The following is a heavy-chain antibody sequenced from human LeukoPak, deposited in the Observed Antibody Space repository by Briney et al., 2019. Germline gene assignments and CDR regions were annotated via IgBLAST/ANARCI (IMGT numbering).Heavy chain of an antibody. CDR2: MNPNGGTT. CDR3: ARARGGIVVVPAALDY. CDR1: GYTFTTYY. J-gene: IGHJ4*02. V-gene: IGHV1-46*01. Sequence: ASVKVSCKASGYTFTTYYIHWVRQAPGQGFEWMGIMNPNGGTTSYAQQFQGRVTLTRDTSTSTVYMELSGLRFEDTAVYYCARARGGIVVVPAALDYWGQGTLVTVSS. D-gene: IGHD2-2*01.